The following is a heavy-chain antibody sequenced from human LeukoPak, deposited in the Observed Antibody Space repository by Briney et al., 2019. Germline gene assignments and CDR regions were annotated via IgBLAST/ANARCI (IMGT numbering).Heavy chain of an antibody. CDR2: IHSSGYT. J-gene: IGHJ5*02. CDR1: GGSISSGDYY. CDR3: AKRQGPNNGSYDYFDP. D-gene: IGHD1-26*01. Sequence: PSQTLSLTCTVSGGSISSGDYYRSWLRQPPGQGLEWIAYIHSSGYTNYNPSLKSRVTISVDTSRNQFSLKVNSVTAADTAVYYCAKRQGPNNGSYDYFDPWGQGTLVIVSS. V-gene: IGHV4-61*09.